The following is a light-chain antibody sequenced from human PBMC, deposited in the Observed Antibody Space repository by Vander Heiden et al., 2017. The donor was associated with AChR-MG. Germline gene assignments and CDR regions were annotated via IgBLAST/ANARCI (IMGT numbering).Light chain of an antibody. CDR3: QSYDRSLSVWD. J-gene: IGLJ2*01. CDR2: SNT. CDR1: DSTFLAGYA. Sequence: QSVLTQPPSVSGAPGQTVTIPCSWTDSTFLAGYAVHWYQQLPGRAPKVLIFSNTDRPSGVPDRFSGSRSATSAFLTISGLQVEDEALYYCQSYDRSLSVWDFGGGTKLTVL. V-gene: IGLV1-40*01.